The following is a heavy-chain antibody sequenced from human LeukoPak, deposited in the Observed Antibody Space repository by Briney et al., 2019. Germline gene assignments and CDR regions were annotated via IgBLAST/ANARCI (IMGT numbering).Heavy chain of an antibody. CDR1: GFTFDTHG. J-gene: IGHJ6*02. V-gene: IGHV3-33*01. Sequence: PGGSLRLSCAASGFTFDTHGMLWGRQAPGKGLEWVAVIWYDGSIKYYSDSVKGRFTISRDNSKNKLYLQVNSLRAEDTAVYYCVRISCIGSRCKPYSYYDMDVWGQGTTVTVSS. CDR2: IWYDGSIK. CDR3: VRISCIGSRCKPYSYYDMDV. D-gene: IGHD2-15*01.